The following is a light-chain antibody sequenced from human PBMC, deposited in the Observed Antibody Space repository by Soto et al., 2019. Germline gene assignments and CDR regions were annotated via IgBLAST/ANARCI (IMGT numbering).Light chain of an antibody. Sequence: EIVLTQSPTTLSLSPGEIATLSCRASQSVSTFLAWYQQKPGQAPRLVIYDASSRATGIPARFSGSGSGTDFTLTISSLEPEDFAVYYCQQRENWPLTFGGGTKVEIK. CDR2: DAS. CDR1: QSVSTF. V-gene: IGKV3-11*01. CDR3: QQRENWPLT. J-gene: IGKJ4*01.